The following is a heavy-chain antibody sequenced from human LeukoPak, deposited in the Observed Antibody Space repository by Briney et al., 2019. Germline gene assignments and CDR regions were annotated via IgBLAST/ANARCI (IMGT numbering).Heavy chain of an antibody. D-gene: IGHD3-22*01. CDR2: ISGYNGNT. CDR1: GYTFTNYG. J-gene: IGHJ3*02. V-gene: IGHV1-18*01. CDR3: ARVSMIGDAFDI. Sequence: ASVKVSCKASGYTFTNYGISWVRQAPGQGLGWMGWISGYNGNTNYAQKLQGRVTMTTDTSTSTVSMELRSLRSDDTAVYYCARVSMIGDAFDIWGQGTMVTVSP.